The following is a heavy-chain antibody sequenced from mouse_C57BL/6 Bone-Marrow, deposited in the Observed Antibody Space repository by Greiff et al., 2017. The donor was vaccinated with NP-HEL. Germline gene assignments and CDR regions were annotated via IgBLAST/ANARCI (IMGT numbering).Heavy chain of an antibody. CDR3: ARYDPYYAMDY. Sequence: QVQLKESGAELVRPGTSVKMSCKASGYTFTNYWIGWAKQRPGHGLEWIGDIYPGGGYTNYNEKFKGKATLTADKSSSTAYMQFSSLTSEDSAIYYCARYDPYYAMDYWGQGTSVTVSS. CDR1: GYTFTNYW. CDR2: IYPGGGYT. J-gene: IGHJ4*01. V-gene: IGHV1-63*01. D-gene: IGHD2-3*01.